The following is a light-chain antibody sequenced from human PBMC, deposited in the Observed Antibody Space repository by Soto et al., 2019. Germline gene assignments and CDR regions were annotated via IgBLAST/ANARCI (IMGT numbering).Light chain of an antibody. CDR3: SSYAGSSNV. CDR2: EVS. CDR1: SSDVGGYKY. Sequence: QSALTQPASVSGSPGQSITISCTGTSSDVGGYKYVSWYQQHPGKAPKLMIYEVSHRPSGVSIRFSGSKSGNTASLTVSGLQAEDEADYYCSSYAGSSNVFGTGTKVTVL. J-gene: IGLJ1*01. V-gene: IGLV2-14*03.